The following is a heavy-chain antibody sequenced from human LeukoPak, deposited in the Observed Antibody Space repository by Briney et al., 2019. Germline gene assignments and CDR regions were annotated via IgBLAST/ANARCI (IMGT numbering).Heavy chain of an antibody. CDR3: ARTRDGYLRY. CDR2: IDHRGST. Sequence: SETLSLTCAAYGGASSGYYCTWLRQPPAKGLEWIGEIDHRGSTHYNPSLQSRVTISIDTSKNQFSLKVSSVTAADTALYYCARTRDGYLRYWSQGSLVTVSS. D-gene: IGHD5-24*01. J-gene: IGHJ4*02. V-gene: IGHV4-34*01. CDR1: GGASSGYY.